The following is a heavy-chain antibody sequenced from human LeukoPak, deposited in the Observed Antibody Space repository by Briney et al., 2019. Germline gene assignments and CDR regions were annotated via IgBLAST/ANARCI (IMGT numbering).Heavy chain of an antibody. CDR2: ISPSGGST. J-gene: IGHJ4*02. V-gene: IGHV1-46*01. CDR1: GYTFTSNY. Sequence: ASVKVSCKAFGYTFTSNYMHWVLQAPGQGPEWMGVISPSGGSTTYAQKFQGRVTLTRDMSTSTDYLELSSLRSEDTAVYYCASRKLGNDYWGQGTLVTVSS. CDR3: ASRKLGNDY. D-gene: IGHD7-27*01.